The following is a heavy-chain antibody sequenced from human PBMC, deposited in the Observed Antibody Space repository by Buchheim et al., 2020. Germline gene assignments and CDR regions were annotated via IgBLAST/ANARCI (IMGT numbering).Heavy chain of an antibody. CDR2: IYHSGST. J-gene: IGHJ5*02. D-gene: IGHD3-10*01. CDR1: GGSIGSGGYS. V-gene: IGHV4-30-2*01. Sequence: QLQLQESGSGLVKPSQTLSLTCAVSGGSIGSGGYSWSWIRQPPGKGLEWIGYIYHSGSTYYNPSLKSRVAISVDRSKNQFSLKLSSVTAADTAVYYCARSAKRLWFGDQTGPWFDPWGQGTL. CDR3: ARSAKRLWFGDQTGPWFDP.